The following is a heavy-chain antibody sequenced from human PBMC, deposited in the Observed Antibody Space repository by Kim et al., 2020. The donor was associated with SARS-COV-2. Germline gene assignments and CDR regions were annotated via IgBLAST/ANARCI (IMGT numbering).Heavy chain of an antibody. V-gene: IGHV3-48*02. CDR3: ARDQQYGGSSWSYFYYGMDV. J-gene: IGHJ6*02. CDR1: GFTFSSYS. Sequence: GGSLRLSCAASGFTFSSYSMNWVRQAPGKGLEWVSYISSSSSTIYYADSVKGRFTISRDNAKNSLYLQMNSLRDEDTAVYYCARDQQYGGSSWSYFYYGMDVWGQGTTVTVSS. CDR2: ISSSSSTI. D-gene: IGHD6-13*01.